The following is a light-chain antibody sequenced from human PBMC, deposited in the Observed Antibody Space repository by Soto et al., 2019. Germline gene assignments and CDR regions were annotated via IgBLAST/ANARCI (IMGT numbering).Light chain of an antibody. J-gene: IGKJ1*01. CDR1: QTISSW. CDR3: QHSNSYSEA. Sequence: DIQMNQSPSTLSGSVGDRVTITCRASQTISSWLAWYQQKPGKAPKLLIYKASTLNSGVPSRFSGSGSGTEFTLTISRLQPDDFATYYCQHSNSYSEAFGQGTKVELK. V-gene: IGKV1-5*03. CDR2: KAS.